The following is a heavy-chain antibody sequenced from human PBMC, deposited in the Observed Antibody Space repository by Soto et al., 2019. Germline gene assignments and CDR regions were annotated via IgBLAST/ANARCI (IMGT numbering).Heavy chain of an antibody. CDR1: GYKFTNYW. J-gene: IGHJ4*02. CDR2: IDPSDSYI. V-gene: IGHV5-10-1*01. Sequence: PXESLTISFTGSGYKFTNYWLSLVRQTPGKGLEWMGRIDPSDSYINYSPSFRGHVTISIDESISTAPLQWSSLKASDTATYYCAILTAETAYHYFDFWGQGTPVTVSS. D-gene: IGHD1-1*01. CDR3: AILTAETAYHYFDF.